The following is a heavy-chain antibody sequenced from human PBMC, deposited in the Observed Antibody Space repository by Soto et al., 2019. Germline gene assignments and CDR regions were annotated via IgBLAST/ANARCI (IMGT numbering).Heavy chain of an antibody. Sequence: SETLSLTCAVYGGSFSGYYWSWIRQPPGKGLEWIGEINHSGSTNYNPSLKSRVTISVDTSKNQFSLKLSSVTAADTAVYYCARGYEYSSSPPIYYYYMDVWGKGTTVTVSS. D-gene: IGHD6-6*01. CDR1: GGSFSGYY. V-gene: IGHV4-34*01. CDR3: ARGYEYSSSPPIYYYYMDV. J-gene: IGHJ6*03. CDR2: INHSGST.